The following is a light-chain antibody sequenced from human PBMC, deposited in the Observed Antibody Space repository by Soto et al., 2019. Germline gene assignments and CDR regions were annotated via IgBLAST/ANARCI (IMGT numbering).Light chain of an antibody. Sequence: DIQMTQSPSSLSASVGDRVTITCRASQTISTYLNWYQQKPGKAPKLLIHAASSVQSGAPSRFIGSGSGTDFTHTISSLQPEEFSTYNCQQSDRAPLTCGPETKVDIK. CDR1: QTISTY. V-gene: IGKV1-39*01. CDR3: QQSDRAPLT. J-gene: IGKJ3*01. CDR2: AAS.